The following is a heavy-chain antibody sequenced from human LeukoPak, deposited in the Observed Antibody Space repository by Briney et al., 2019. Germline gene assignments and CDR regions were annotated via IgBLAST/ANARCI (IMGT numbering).Heavy chain of an antibody. J-gene: IGHJ5*02. CDR3: ARDHSRVFGAVMSWWFDP. Sequence: GSLRLSCSASGFTFTSHWMHWIRQVPGKGLFWVSVISTGGSISGYADSVKGRFTISRDNAKNPVHLQMHSLRAEATAVYYCARDHSRVFGAVMSWWFDPWGQGNLVTVSS. CDR2: ISTGGSIS. V-gene: IGHV3-74*01. CDR1: GFTFTSHW. D-gene: IGHD3-3*01.